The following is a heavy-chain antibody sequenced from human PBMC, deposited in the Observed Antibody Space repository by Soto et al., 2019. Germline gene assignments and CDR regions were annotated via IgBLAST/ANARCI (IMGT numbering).Heavy chain of an antibody. CDR1: GFTFSSYG. J-gene: IGHJ4*02. CDR2: ISYDGSNK. D-gene: IGHD1-26*01. V-gene: IGHV3-30*18. Sequence: GGSLRLSCAASGFTFSSYGMHWVRQAPGKGLEWVAVISYDGSNKYYADSVKGRFTISRDNSKNTLYLQMNSLRAEDTAVYYCAKVREIYIGRPYYFDYWGQGTLVTVSS. CDR3: AKVREIYIGRPYYFDY.